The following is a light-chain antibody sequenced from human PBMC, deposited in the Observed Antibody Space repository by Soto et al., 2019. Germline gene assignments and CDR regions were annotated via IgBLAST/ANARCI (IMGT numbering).Light chain of an antibody. CDR1: SSDVGGYNY. Sequence: QSVLTQPPSASGSPGQSVTISCTGTSSDVGGYNYVSWYQQHPGKAPKLMIYEVSKRPSGVPDRFSGSKSGNTACLTVPGLQAEDEADYYCSSYAGSNNVVFVGGTKMNVL. V-gene: IGLV2-8*01. CDR3: SSYAGSNNVV. J-gene: IGLJ2*01. CDR2: EVS.